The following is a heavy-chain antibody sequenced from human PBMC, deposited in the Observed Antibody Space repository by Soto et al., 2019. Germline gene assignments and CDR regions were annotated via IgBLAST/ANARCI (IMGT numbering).Heavy chain of an antibody. CDR2: ISGSGGST. Sequence: HPGGSLRLSCAASGFTFSSYAMSWVRQAPWKGLEWVSAISGSGGSTYYADSVKGRFTISRDNSKNTLYLQMNSLRAEDTAVYYCAKVRTYYDILTGYLHVWGKGTTVTVSS. D-gene: IGHD3-9*01. CDR3: AKVRTYYDILTGYLHV. CDR1: GFTFSSYA. J-gene: IGHJ6*04. V-gene: IGHV3-23*01.